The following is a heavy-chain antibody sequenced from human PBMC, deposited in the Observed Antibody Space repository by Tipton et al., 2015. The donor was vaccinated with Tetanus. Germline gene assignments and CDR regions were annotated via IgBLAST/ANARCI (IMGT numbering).Heavy chain of an antibody. V-gene: IGHV1-18*01. CDR1: GYTFTSYG. J-gene: IGHJ6*02. D-gene: IGHD6-13*01. Sequence: QLVQSGAEVKKPGASVKVSCKASGYTFTSYGISWVRQAPGQGLEWMGWISAYNGNTNYAQKLQGRVTMTTDTSTSTAYMELSSLRSEDTAVYCCARDGTAATHYYYYGMDVWGQGTTVTVSS. CDR3: ARDGTAATHYYYYGMDV. CDR2: ISAYNGNT.